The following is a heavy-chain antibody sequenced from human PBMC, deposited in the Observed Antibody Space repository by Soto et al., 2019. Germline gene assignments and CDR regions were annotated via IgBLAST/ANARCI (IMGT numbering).Heavy chain of an antibody. CDR1: GGSISSGDYY. D-gene: IGHD2-2*02. Sequence: QVQLQESGPGLVKPSQTLSLTCTVSGGSISSGDYYWSWIRQPPGKGLEWIGYIYYSGSTYYNPSLTSRVTIPVDTSKNQFSLKLSSVTAADTAVYYCARAKGAEFNTRVWFDPWGQGTLVTVSS. J-gene: IGHJ5*02. CDR2: IYYSGST. CDR3: ARAKGAEFNTRVWFDP. V-gene: IGHV4-30-4*01.